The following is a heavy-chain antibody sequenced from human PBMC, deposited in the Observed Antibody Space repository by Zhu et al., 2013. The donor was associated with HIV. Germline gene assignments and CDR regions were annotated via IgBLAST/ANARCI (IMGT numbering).Heavy chain of an antibody. V-gene: IGHV4-4*07. CDR1: GVSISRHY. D-gene: IGHD3-10*01. J-gene: IGHJ6*02. CDR2: IYASGRT. CDR3: ARDRGVMASDYYYGMDV. Sequence: QVQLQESGPGLVKPSETLSLTCTVSGVSISRHYWSWIRQSAGKGLEWIGRIYASGRTNSNPSLKSRLTTSVDTSKNQISLRLSSVTAADTAVYYCARDRGVMASDYYYGMDVWGQGTPVTVSS.